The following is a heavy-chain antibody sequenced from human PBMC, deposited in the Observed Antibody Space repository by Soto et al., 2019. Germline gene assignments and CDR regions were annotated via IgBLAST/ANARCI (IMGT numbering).Heavy chain of an antibody. Sequence: SETLSLTCAVYGGSFSGYYWSWIRQPPGKGLEWIGEINHSGSTNYNPSLKSRVTISVDTSKSQFSLKLSSVTAADTAVYYCATSNSDYIWGSYRYHRYFDYWGQGTLVTVSS. CDR1: GGSFSGYY. J-gene: IGHJ4*02. CDR2: INHSGST. D-gene: IGHD3-16*02. CDR3: ATSNSDYIWGSYRYHRYFDY. V-gene: IGHV4-34*01.